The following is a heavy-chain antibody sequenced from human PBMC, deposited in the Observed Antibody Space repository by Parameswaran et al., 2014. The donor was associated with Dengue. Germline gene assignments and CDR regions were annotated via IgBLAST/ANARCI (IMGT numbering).Heavy chain of an antibody. CDR3: VKAYFFGSGSRFDY. D-gene: IGHD3-10*01. V-gene: IGHV3-64D*06. J-gene: IGHJ4*02. CDR2: ISSNGGST. CDR1: GFTFSSYA. Sequence: QAGGSLRLSCSASGFTFSSYAMHWVRQAPGKGLEYVSAISSNGGSTYYADSVKGRFSISRDNSKNTLYLQMSSLRAEDTAVYYCVKAYFFGSGSRFDYWGQGTLVTVSS.